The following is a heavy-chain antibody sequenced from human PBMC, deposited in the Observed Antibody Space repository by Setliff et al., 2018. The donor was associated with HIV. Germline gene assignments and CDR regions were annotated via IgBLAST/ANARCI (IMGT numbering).Heavy chain of an antibody. D-gene: IGHD6-13*01. Sequence: SVKVSCKTSGGTLSNYVITWVRQAPGQGLEWMGMIIPMYNIPAYAQKFQGRVTFTADESTSTAYMELSSLSSEDTAVYYCARDQAGVAAAAFGGGSAWSDEGFDIWGQGTRVTVSS. J-gene: IGHJ3*02. V-gene: IGHV1-69*13. CDR3: ARDQAGVAAAAFGGGSAWSDEGFDI. CDR2: IIPMYNIP. CDR1: GGTLSNYV.